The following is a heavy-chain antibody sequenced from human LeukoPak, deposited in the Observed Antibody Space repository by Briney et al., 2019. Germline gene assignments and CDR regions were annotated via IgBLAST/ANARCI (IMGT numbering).Heavy chain of an antibody. D-gene: IGHD3-10*01. Sequence: SETLSLTCTVSGGSISSYYWSWIRQPPGKGLEWIGYIYYSGSTYYNPSLKSRVTISVDTSKNQFSLKLSSVTAADTAVYYCARTPIQLFPFDYWGQGTLVTVSS. CDR3: ARTPIQLFPFDY. CDR2: IYYSGST. J-gene: IGHJ4*02. CDR1: GGSISSYY. V-gene: IGHV4-30-4*01.